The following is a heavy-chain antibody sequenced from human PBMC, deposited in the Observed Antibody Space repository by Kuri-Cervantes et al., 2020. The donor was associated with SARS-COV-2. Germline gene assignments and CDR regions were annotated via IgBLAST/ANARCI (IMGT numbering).Heavy chain of an antibody. D-gene: IGHD3-3*01. J-gene: IGHJ6*02. V-gene: IGHV1-8*01. Sequence: ASVKVSCKASGYIFTSYDISWVRQATGQGLEWMGWMNPNSGNKGYAQKFQGRLSMTRDTSISTVYMELRSLRSDDTAVYYCAREGALTIFGVVTVNYYYYGMDVWGQGTTVTVSS. CDR2: MNPNSGNK. CDR3: AREGALTIFGVVTVNYYYYGMDV. CDR1: GYIFTSYD.